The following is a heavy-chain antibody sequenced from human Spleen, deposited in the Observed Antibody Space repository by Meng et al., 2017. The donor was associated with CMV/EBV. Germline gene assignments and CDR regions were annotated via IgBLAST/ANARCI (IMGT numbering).Heavy chain of an antibody. J-gene: IGHJ6*02. Sequence: GESLKISCAASGFTFRTYWMSWVRQAPGKGLEWVANINQDGSEKHSVDSVKGRFVISRDNAKNSVYLQMNSLRTEDMAVYYCARENGMDVWGQGTTVTVSS. V-gene: IGHV3-7*03. CDR1: GFTFRTYW. CDR2: INQDGSEK. CDR3: ARENGMDV.